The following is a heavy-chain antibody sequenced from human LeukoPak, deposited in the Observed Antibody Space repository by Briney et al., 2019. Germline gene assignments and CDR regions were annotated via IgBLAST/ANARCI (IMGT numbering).Heavy chain of an antibody. V-gene: IGHV3-74*01. CDR2: INSDGSST. CDR1: GFTFSSYW. CDR3: AKAPRIPAALDY. Sequence: GGSLRLSCAASGFTFSSYWMHWVRQAPGKGLVWVSRINSDGSSTSYADSVKGRFTISRDNAKNTLYLQMNSLRAEDTAVYYCAKAPRIPAALDYWGQGTLVTVSS. J-gene: IGHJ4*02. D-gene: IGHD2-2*01.